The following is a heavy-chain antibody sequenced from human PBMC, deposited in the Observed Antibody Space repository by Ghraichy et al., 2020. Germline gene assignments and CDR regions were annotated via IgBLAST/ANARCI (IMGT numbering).Heavy chain of an antibody. J-gene: IGHJ6*02. CDR3: ARVPAALVGRMDV. CDR1: GGTFSSYA. Sequence: SVKVSCKASGGTFSSYAISWVRQAPGQGLEWMGGIIPIFGTANYAQKFQGRVTITADESTSTAYMELSSLRSEDTAVYYCARVPAALVGRMDVWGQGTTVTVSS. D-gene: IGHD1-26*01. V-gene: IGHV1-69*13. CDR2: IIPIFGTA.